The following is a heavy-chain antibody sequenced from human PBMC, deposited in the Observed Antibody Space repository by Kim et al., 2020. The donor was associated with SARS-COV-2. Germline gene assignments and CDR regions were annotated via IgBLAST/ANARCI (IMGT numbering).Heavy chain of an antibody. V-gene: IGHV3-15*01. CDR3: TTDLAGIGANWDY. J-gene: IGHJ4*02. CDR1: GFTFSNAW. D-gene: IGHD6-19*01. CDR2: IKSKTDGGTT. Sequence: GGSLRLSCAASGFTFSNAWMSWVRQAPGKGLEWVGRIKSKTDGGTTDYAAPVKGRFTISRDDSKNTLYLQMNSLKTEDTAVYYCTTDLAGIGANWDYWGQGTLVTVSS.